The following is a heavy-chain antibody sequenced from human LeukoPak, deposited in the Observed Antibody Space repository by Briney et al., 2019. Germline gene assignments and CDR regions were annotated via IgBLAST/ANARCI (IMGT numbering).Heavy chain of an antibody. CDR2: ISTDGKDK. Sequence: GRSLRLSCAASGFTLSNYAMHWVRQAPGKGLKWVTVISTDGKDKKYADSVKGRFAISRDNSKNTLDLQMNSLRAEDTAVYYCAKDQKWGPADYYFDSWGQGTLVTVSS. D-gene: IGHD2-2*01. CDR3: AKDQKWGPADYYFDS. CDR1: GFTLSNYA. V-gene: IGHV3-30*18. J-gene: IGHJ4*02.